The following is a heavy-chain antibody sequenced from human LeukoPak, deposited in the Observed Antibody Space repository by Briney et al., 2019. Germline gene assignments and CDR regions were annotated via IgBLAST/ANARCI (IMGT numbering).Heavy chain of an antibody. CDR1: GFTFSNYA. J-gene: IGHJ4*02. Sequence: PGRSLRLSCAASGFTFSNYAMHWVRQVPGKGLEWVAVVSYDGSNKYYADSVKGRFTISRDNSKNTLYLQMNSLRAEDAAVYYCATIGDRRSGELYRIDYWGQGTLVTVSS. CDR2: VSYDGSNK. D-gene: IGHD1-26*01. V-gene: IGHV3-30-3*01. CDR3: ATIGDRRSGELYRIDY.